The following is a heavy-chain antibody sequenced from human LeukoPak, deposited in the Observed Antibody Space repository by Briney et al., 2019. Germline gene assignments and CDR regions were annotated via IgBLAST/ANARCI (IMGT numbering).Heavy chain of an antibody. Sequence: PGGSLRLSCAASGFTFSSYAMSWVRQAPGKGLEWVSVISGSGSSTYYADSVKGRSTISRDNSKNTLYLQMNSLRAEDTAVYYCAKDSEPAIRTSDYWGQGTLVTVSS. CDR3: AKDSEPAIRTSDY. D-gene: IGHD1-26*01. J-gene: IGHJ4*02. CDR1: GFTFSSYA. CDR2: ISGSGSST. V-gene: IGHV3-23*01.